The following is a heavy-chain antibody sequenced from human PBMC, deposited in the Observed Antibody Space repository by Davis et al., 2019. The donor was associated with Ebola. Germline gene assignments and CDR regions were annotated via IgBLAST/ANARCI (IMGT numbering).Heavy chain of an antibody. J-gene: IGHJ5*02. CDR2: INHSGST. D-gene: IGHD6-19*01. V-gene: IGHV4-34*01. CDR1: GGSFSGYY. CDR3: VREYSSGWGPFDP. Sequence: MPSETLSLTCAVYGGSFSGYYWSWIRQPPGKGLEWIGEINHSGSTNYNPSLKSRVTISVDTSKNQFSLKLSSVTAADTAVYYCVREYSSGWGPFDPWGQGTLVTVSS.